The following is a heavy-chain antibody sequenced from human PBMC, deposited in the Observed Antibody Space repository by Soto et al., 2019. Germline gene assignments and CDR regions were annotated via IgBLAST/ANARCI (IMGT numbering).Heavy chain of an antibody. D-gene: IGHD1-7*01. J-gene: IGHJ4*02. V-gene: IGHV4-31*03. CDR1: GGSISSGGYY. CDR3: ARSIMATGTTPDYFDY. Sequence: QVQLQESGPGLVKPSQTLSLTCTVSGGSISSGGYYWSWIRQHPGKGLEWIGYIYYSGSTYYNPSLKRRVTISVDTSKNQFSLKLSSVTAAATAVYYCARSIMATGTTPDYFDYWGQGTLVTVSS. CDR2: IYYSGST.